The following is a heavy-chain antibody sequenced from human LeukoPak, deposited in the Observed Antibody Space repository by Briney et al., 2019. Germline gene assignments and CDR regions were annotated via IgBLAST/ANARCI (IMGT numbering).Heavy chain of an antibody. V-gene: IGHV3-74*01. Sequence: PGGSLRLSCAASGFTFSSYWMHWVRHAPGKGLVWVSRINRDGSSASYADSVKGRFTISRDNAKNTLYLQMNSLRAKDTAVYYCTSEPAYGDYTLDYWGQGTLVTVSS. CDR2: INRDGSSA. J-gene: IGHJ4*02. CDR1: GFTFSSYW. CDR3: TSEPAYGDYTLDY. D-gene: IGHD4-17*01.